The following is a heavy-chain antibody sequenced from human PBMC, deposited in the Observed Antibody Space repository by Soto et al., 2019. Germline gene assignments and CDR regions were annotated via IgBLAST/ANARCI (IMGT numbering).Heavy chain of an antibody. Sequence: GASVKVSCKASGHTFTSDDINWVRQATGRGLEWMGWMNPNSGNTGYAQKLQGRVTMTTDTSTSTAYMELRSLRSDDTAVYYCARDRDVVVPAASNWFDPWGQGTLVTVSS. J-gene: IGHJ5*02. V-gene: IGHV1-8*01. CDR1: GHTFTSDD. CDR3: ARDRDVVVPAASNWFDP. CDR2: MNPNSGNT. D-gene: IGHD2-2*01.